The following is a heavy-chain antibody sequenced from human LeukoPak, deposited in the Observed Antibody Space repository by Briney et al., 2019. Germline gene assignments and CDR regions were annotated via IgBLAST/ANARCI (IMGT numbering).Heavy chain of an antibody. Sequence: GGSLRLSCAASGFTFSSYWMHWVRQAPGKGLEWVSRMNPDGGTIDYADSVKGRFTISRDNAKDTLYLQMSSLRDEDTAVYCCISDLCGRDDQWGRGTLVTVSS. CDR3: ISDLCGRDDQ. V-gene: IGHV3-74*01. CDR1: GFTFSSYW. D-gene: IGHD2/OR15-2a*01. J-gene: IGHJ5*02. CDR2: MNPDGGTI.